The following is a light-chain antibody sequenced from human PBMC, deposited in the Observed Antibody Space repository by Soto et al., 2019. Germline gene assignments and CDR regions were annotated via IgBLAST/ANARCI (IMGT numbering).Light chain of an antibody. CDR1: QSVGSTY. CDR3: QQYGDSPWT. CDR2: GAS. V-gene: IGKV3-20*01. Sequence: EIVLTQSPGTLSLSPVERATLYCSARQSVGSTYLAWYQQKPGQAPRLLIYGASSRATGIPDRFSGSGSGTDFTLTISRLEPEDFAVYYCQQYGDSPWTCGQGTKGDIK. J-gene: IGKJ1*01.